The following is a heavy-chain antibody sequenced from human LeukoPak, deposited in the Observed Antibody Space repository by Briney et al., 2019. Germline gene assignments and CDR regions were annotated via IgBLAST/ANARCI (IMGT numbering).Heavy chain of an antibody. V-gene: IGHV4-61*08. CDR2: IYYSGST. CDR3: ARHGEPLRSQNFDY. Sequence: PSQTLSLTCTVSGGSISSGGYYWSWIRQPPGKGLEWIGYIYYSGSTNYNPSLKSRVTISVDTSKNQFSLKLSSVTAADTAVYYCARHGEPLRSQNFDYWGQGTLVTVSS. CDR1: GGSISSGGYY. D-gene: IGHD1-26*01. J-gene: IGHJ4*02.